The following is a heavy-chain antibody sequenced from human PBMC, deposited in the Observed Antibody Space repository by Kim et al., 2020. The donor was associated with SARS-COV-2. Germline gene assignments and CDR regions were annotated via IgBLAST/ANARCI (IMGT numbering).Heavy chain of an antibody. CDR3: AITYDTSSYYLDY. J-gene: IGHJ4*02. CDR1: GYTFTNYG. CDR2: ISAYNGNT. V-gene: IGHV1-18*01. D-gene: IGHD3-22*01. Sequence: ASVKVSCEASGYTFTNYGISWVRQAPGQGLEWLGWISAYNGNTNYALKLQGRVTMTTDTSTTSTTTAYMELRSLRSDDTAVYYCAITYDTSSYYLDYWGQ.